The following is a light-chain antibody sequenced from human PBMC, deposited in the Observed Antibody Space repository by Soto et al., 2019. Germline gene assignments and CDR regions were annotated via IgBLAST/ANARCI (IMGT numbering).Light chain of an antibody. J-gene: IGLJ2*01. CDR3: SSYTSSSTGV. V-gene: IGLV2-14*01. CDR1: SGDVGGYNY. Sequence: QSALTQPASVSGSPGQSITISCTGTSGDVGGYNYVSWYQQHPGKAPKLMIYDVTNRPSGVSNRFSGSKSGNTASLTISGLQAEDEADYYCSSYTSSSTGVFGGGTKLTVL. CDR2: DVT.